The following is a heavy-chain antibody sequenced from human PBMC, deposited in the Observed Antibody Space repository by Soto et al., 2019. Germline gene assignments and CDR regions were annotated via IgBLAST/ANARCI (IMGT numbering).Heavy chain of an antibody. D-gene: IGHD3-10*01. CDR2: IYYSGST. J-gene: IGHJ6*02. CDR3: ARDKGITMVRGVIFYYYYGMDV. V-gene: IGHV4-59*01. Sequence: SETLSLTCTVSGGSISSYYGSWIRQPPGKGLEWIGYIYYSGSTNYNPSLKSRVTISVDTSKNQFSLKLSSVTAADTAVYYCARDKGITMVRGVIFYYYYGMDVWGQGTTVTVSS. CDR1: GGSISSYY.